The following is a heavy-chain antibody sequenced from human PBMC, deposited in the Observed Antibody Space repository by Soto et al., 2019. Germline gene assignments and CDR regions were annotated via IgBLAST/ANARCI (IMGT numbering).Heavy chain of an antibody. CDR1: GYTFTRYG. D-gene: IGHD3-16*01. J-gene: IGHJ3*02. V-gene: IGHV1-18*01. CDR3: SRHFQGGFDS. Sequence: QVQLVQSGVEVKKPGASVKVSCKASGYTFTRYGISWVRQAPGQGLAWMGWINPSNGKANYARNLQRRVTMTTDTSTTTAYLELSSLTSDDPAMYYCSRHFQGGFDSLGQGTVVTVSS. CDR2: INPSNGKA.